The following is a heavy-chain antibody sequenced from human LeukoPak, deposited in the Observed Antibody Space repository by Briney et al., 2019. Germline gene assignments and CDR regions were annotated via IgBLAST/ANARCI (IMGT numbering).Heavy chain of an antibody. Sequence: ASVKVSCKVSGYTLTELSMHWVRQAPGKGLEWMGGFDPEDGETIYAQKFQGRVTMTEDTSTDTAYMELSSLRSEDTAVYYCARVMATVWGDAFDIWGQGTMVTVSS. CDR2: FDPEDGET. CDR3: ARVMATVWGDAFDI. CDR1: GYTLTELS. V-gene: IGHV1-24*01. J-gene: IGHJ3*02. D-gene: IGHD5-24*01.